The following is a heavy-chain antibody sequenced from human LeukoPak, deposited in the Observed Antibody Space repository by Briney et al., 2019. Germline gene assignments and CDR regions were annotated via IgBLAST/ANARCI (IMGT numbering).Heavy chain of an antibody. CDR2: IYYSGTT. Sequence: SETLSLTCTVSGASISTIISYWGWIRQTPGKGLEWIGSIYYSGTTYYNPSLESRVTISIDTSKNQFSVKLTSVTAADTAVYYCARGTTPGYSGHGGALDAFDIWGQGTVVTVSS. D-gene: IGHD5-12*01. J-gene: IGHJ3*02. V-gene: IGHV4-39*07. CDR1: GASISTIISY. CDR3: ARGTTPGYSGHGGALDAFDI.